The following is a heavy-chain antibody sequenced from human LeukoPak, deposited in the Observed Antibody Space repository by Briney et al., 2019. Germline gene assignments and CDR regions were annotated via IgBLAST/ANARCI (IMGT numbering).Heavy chain of an antibody. CDR3: AAVTGTTGTTGY. J-gene: IGHJ4*02. CDR1: GGSISSYY. Sequence: AETLSLTCTVSGGSISSYYWSWIRQPAGKGLEWIGRIYTSGSTNYNPSLKSRVTMSVDTSKHQFSLTLSSVTAADTAVYYCAAVTGTTGTTGYWGQGTLVTVSS. CDR2: IYTSGST. D-gene: IGHD1-1*01. V-gene: IGHV4-4*07.